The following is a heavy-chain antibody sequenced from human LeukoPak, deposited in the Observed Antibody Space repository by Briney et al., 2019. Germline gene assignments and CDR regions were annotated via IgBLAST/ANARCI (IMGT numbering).Heavy chain of an antibody. CDR3: ARSPDILTGENFDY. D-gene: IGHD3-9*01. J-gene: IGHJ4*02. Sequence: ASVKVSCKASGYTFTGYYIHWVRQAPGQGLEWMGWINPNSGGTNYAQKFQGRVTMTRDTSISTAYMELNRLRSDDTAVYYCARSPDILTGENFDYWGQGTLVTVSS. CDR2: INPNSGGT. CDR1: GYTFTGYY. V-gene: IGHV1-2*02.